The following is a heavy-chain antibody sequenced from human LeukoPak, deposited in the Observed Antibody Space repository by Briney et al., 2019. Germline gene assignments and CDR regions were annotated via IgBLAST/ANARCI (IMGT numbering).Heavy chain of an antibody. Sequence: SKTLSLTCAVYGGSFSGYYWSWIRQPPGKGLEWIGEINHSGSTNYNPSLKSRVTISVDTSKNQFSLKLSSVTAADTAVYYCARATGYSSRGYFDYWGQGTLVTVSS. J-gene: IGHJ4*02. V-gene: IGHV4-34*01. CDR2: INHSGST. CDR3: ARATGYSSRGYFDY. CDR1: GGSFSGYY. D-gene: IGHD6-13*01.